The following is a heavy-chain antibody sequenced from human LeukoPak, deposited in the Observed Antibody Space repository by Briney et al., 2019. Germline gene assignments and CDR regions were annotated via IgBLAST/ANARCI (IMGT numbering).Heavy chain of an antibody. J-gene: IGHJ4*02. V-gene: IGHV3-49*03. CDR3: TRAASTSYDYVWGSYRYKY. Sequence: GGSLRLSCTASGFTFGDYAMSWFRQAPGKGLEWVGFIRSKAYGGTTEYPASVKGRFTISRDDSKSIAYLQMNSLKTEDTAVYYCTRAASTSYDYVWGSYRYKYWGQGTLVTVSS. CDR1: GFTFGDYA. CDR2: IRSKAYGGTT. D-gene: IGHD3-16*02.